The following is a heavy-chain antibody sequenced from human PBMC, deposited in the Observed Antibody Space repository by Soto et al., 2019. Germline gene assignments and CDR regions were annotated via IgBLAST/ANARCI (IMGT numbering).Heavy chain of an antibody. V-gene: IGHV3-23*01. J-gene: IGHJ4*02. Sequence: GSLRLSCAVSGITFRSHALSWVRQAPGKGLEWVSGISGSGADTHYADSVKGRFTISRDNSKNTLSLQMSSLRAEDTAVYYCAIIPIFREVRFDYRSDYWGQGTLVTVSS. CDR2: ISGSGADT. D-gene: IGHD3-10*01. CDR1: GITFRSHA. CDR3: AIIPIFREVRFDYRSDY.